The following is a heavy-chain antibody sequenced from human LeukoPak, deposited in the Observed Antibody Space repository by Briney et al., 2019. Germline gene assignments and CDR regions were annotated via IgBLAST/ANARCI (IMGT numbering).Heavy chain of an antibody. CDR1: GYTFTSSA. Sequence: ASVKVSCKASGYTFTSSALNWVRQAPGQGLEWMGGIIPIFGTANYAQKFQGRVTITADESTSTAYMELSSLRSEDTAVYYCARADSSGWYYYGMDVWGQGTTVTVSS. D-gene: IGHD6-19*01. J-gene: IGHJ6*02. CDR3: ARADSSGWYYYGMDV. V-gene: IGHV1-69*13. CDR2: IIPIFGTA.